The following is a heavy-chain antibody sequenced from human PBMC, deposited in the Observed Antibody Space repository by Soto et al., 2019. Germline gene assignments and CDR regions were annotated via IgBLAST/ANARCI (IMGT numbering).Heavy chain of an antibody. CDR2: INSDGGYT. CDR1: GFTFSTYW. D-gene: IGHD2-21*02. J-gene: IGHJ4*02. CDR3: ARHSAYCGGDCYGDY. Sequence: EVQLVESGGGLVQPGGSLRLSCAASGFTFSTYWMHWVRQAPGKGLVWVSRINSDGGYTTHADSVKGRFTISRDNAKNTLYLQMNSLSAEDTAVYYCARHSAYCGGDCYGDYWGQGTLVTVSS. V-gene: IGHV3-74*01.